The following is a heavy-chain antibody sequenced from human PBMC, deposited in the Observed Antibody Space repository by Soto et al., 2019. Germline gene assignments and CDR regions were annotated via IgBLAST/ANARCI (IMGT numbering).Heavy chain of an antibody. J-gene: IGHJ3*02. CDR2: IYWDDDK. Sequence: SGPTLVNPTQTLTLTCTFSGFSLGTSGVGVGCIREPPGNSLEWLALIYWDDDKRYSPSLKSRLTITKDTSKNQVVLTMTNMDPVDTATYYCAHLLATYYYDSSGPGAFDIWGQGTMVTVSS. CDR3: AHLLATYYYDSSGPGAFDI. CDR1: GFSLGTSGVG. D-gene: IGHD3-22*01. V-gene: IGHV2-5*02.